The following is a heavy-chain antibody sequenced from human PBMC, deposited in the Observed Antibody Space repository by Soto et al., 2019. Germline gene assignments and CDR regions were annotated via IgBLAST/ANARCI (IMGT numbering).Heavy chain of an antibody. V-gene: IGHV1-2*02. CDR3: TRGDFWSGPDY. D-gene: IGHD3-3*01. J-gene: IGHJ4*02. CDR1: GYTFTGHY. CDR2: IGPESGAT. Sequence: ASVKVSCKASGYTFTGHYIHWVRQAPEQGPEWMGEIGPESGATRYAQKFQGRVTMTRDMSITTVYMELNNLSSLRGEDTAVYYCTRGDFWSGPDYWGQGALVTVSS.